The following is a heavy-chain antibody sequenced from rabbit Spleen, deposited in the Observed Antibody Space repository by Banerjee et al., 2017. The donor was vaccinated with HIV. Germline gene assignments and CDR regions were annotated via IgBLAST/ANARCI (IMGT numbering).Heavy chain of an antibody. V-gene: IGHV1S45*01. CDR2: INTATGKA. J-gene: IGHJ4*01. CDR3: ARTTSISYWYFTL. CDR1: GFPFSNKAV. Sequence: QEQLEESGGGLVKPGASLTLTCKASGFPFSNKAVMCWVRQAPGKGLEWIACINTATGKAVYASWAKGRVTISKTSSTTVTLQMTSLTVADTATYFCARTTSISYWYFTLWGQGTLVTVS. D-gene: IGHD1-1*01.